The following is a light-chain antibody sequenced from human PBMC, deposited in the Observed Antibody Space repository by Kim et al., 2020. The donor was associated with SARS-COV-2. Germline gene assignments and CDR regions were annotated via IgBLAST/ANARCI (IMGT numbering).Light chain of an antibody. CDR1: SSDVGGYNY. CDR2: DVS. Sequence: QSALTQPASVSGSPGQSITISCTGTSSDVGGYNYVSWYQQHPGKAPKLMIYDVSRRPSGVSNLFSGSKSGNTASLTISGLQAEDEAVYYCSSYSTTSTPVVFGGGTKVTVL. CDR3: SSYSTTSTPVV. V-gene: IGLV2-14*01. J-gene: IGLJ2*01.